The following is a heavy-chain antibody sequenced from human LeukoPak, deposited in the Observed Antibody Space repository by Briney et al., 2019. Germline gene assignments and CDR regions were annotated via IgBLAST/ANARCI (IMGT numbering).Heavy chain of an antibody. CDR1: GFTFSSYW. J-gene: IGHJ3*02. D-gene: IGHD6-13*01. V-gene: IGHV3-7*01. Sequence: GGSLRLSCAASGFTFSSYWMSWVRQAPGKGLEWVANIKQDGSEKYYVDSVKGRFTISRDNAKNSLYLQMNSLRAEDTAVYYCARVGSDSSSWYWARDAFDIWGQGTMVTVSS. CDR2: IKQDGSEK. CDR3: ARVGSDSSSWYWARDAFDI.